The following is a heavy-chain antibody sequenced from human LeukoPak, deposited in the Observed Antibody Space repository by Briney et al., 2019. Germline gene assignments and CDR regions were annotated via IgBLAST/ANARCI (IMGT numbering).Heavy chain of an antibody. CDR2: ISYDGSNK. D-gene: IGHD6-6*01. Sequence: PGRSLRLSCAASGFTFSSYGMHWVRQAPGKGLDWVAVISYDGSNKFYADSVKGRFTISRDNSKNTLYLQVNSLRAEDTAVYYCAKEYSSSSSWYYYMDVWGKGTTVTVSS. V-gene: IGHV3-30*18. CDR1: GFTFSSYG. CDR3: AKEYSSSSSWYYYMDV. J-gene: IGHJ6*03.